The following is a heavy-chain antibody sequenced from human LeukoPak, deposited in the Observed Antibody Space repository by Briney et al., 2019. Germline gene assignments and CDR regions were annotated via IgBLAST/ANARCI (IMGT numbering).Heavy chain of an antibody. CDR2: IYYSGRT. CDR3: ARDNVDHIGHYFDY. Sequence: PSETLSLTCTVSGGSIIGYHWSWIRHPPGRGLEWIGYIYYSGRTSYKPALKSRVTISVDTSKNQISLRLNSVTAADTAFYYCARDNVDHIGHYFDYWGQGALVTVSS. J-gene: IGHJ4*02. D-gene: IGHD5-12*01. CDR1: GGSIIGYH. V-gene: IGHV4-59*01.